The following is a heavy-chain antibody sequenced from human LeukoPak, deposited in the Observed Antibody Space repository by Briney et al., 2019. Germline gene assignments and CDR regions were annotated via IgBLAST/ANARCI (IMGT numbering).Heavy chain of an antibody. D-gene: IGHD2-2*01. CDR3: ARDEGGTYCSSTSCYFDP. J-gene: IGHJ5*02. CDR2: IIPILGIA. CDR1: GGTFSSYT. V-gene: IGHV1-69*04. Sequence: SVKVSCKASGGTFSSYTISWVRQAPGQGLEWMGRIIPILGIANYAQKFQGRVTITADKSTSTAYMELSSLRSEDTAVYYSARDEGGTYCSSTSCYFDPWGQGTLVTVSS.